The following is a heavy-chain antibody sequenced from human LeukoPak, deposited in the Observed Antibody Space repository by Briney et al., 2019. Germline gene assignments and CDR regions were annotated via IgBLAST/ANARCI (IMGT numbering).Heavy chain of an antibody. D-gene: IGHD3-10*01. CDR2: IYYSGNT. CDR3: ARGIGSGSYYSLL. Sequence: PSETLSLTCTVSGDSIGSSSYYWGWIRQPPGKGLEWIGSIYYSGNTYYNPSLKSRVTISVDTSKNEFSLKLSSVTAADTAVYYCARGIGSGSYYSLLWGQGTLVTVSS. J-gene: IGHJ4*02. V-gene: IGHV4-39*01. CDR1: GDSIGSSSYY.